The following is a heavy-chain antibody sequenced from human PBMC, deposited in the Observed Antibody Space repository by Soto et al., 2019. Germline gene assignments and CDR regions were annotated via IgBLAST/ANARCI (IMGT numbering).Heavy chain of an antibody. CDR3: ARLRGDSWFAF. J-gene: IGHJ5*01. CDR2: TYYRSRWFN. Sequence: SQTLSLTYAISGDSVSSNSVTWDWFRQSPSRGLEWLGRTYYRSRWFNDYAGSVKGRITINPDTSNNQFSLQLTSLSPDDTAVYYCARLRGDSWFAFRGQGTRVTVSS. V-gene: IGHV6-1*01. CDR1: GDSVSSNSVT.